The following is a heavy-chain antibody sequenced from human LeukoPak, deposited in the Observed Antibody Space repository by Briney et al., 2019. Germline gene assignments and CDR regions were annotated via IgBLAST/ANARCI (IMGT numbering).Heavy chain of an antibody. CDR3: AKSIVVVAAALDY. Sequence: GGSLRLSCEASGFTFSNYAMSWVRQAPGKGLEWVSAISGSGDRTHYADSVKGRFTISRDNSKNTLYLQMNSLRAEDTAVYYCAKSIVVVAAALDYWGRESWSPSPQ. D-gene: IGHD2-2*01. CDR2: ISGSGDRT. J-gene: IGHJ4*02. CDR1: GFTFSNYA. V-gene: IGHV3-23*01.